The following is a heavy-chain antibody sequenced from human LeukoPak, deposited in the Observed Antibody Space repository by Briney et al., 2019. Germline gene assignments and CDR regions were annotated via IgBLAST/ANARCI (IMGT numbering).Heavy chain of an antibody. J-gene: IGHJ6*03. CDR3: ARNGAPGYYMDV. Sequence: ASVKVSCKASGYTFINHHIHWVRQAPGRGLEWMGIIDASGGGTTYSENFQGRVTMTRDMSTNTVYMEMRSLMSDDTAVYYCARNGAPGYYMDVWGEGTAVTVSS. CDR2: IDASGGGT. V-gene: IGHV1-46*01. D-gene: IGHD1-14*01. CDR1: GYTFINHH.